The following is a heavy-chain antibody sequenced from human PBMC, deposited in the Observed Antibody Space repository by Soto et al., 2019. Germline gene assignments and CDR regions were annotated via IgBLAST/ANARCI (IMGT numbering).Heavy chain of an antibody. CDR1: GSTSGDYF. Sequence: GGSLSLSCTVSGSTSGDYFMSWVRQAPGKGLEWVGFIRTRAYGGTTQYAASVKGRFTISRDDSKSIAYLQMNSLKTEDTAVYYCMGGYHFDSTAYPWAFDIWGQGTMVTVSS. D-gene: IGHD3-22*01. CDR3: MGGYHFDSTAYPWAFDI. V-gene: IGHV3-49*04. J-gene: IGHJ3*02. CDR2: IRTRAYGGTT.